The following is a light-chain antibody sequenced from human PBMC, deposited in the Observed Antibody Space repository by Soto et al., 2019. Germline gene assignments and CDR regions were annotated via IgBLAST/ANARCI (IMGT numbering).Light chain of an antibody. J-gene: IGKJ2*01. CDR3: QQYNTYPFA. Sequence: DIQMTQSPSTLSSSVGERVTITCRASQSISTWLAWYQQKPGKAPKLLIYKASFLESGVPSRFSGSGSGTEFTLTISSLQPDDFATYYCQQYNTYPFAFGQGTKLEIK. CDR1: QSISTW. CDR2: KAS. V-gene: IGKV1-5*03.